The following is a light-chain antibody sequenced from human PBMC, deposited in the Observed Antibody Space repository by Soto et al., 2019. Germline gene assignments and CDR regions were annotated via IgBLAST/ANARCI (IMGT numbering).Light chain of an antibody. CDR1: SSDVGGSNF. Sequence: QSALTQPPSASGSPGQSVTISCTGTSSDVGGSNFVSWYQQHPGKAPKLIIHDVNRRPSGVPDRFTGSKSGNTASLTVSGLQAEDEADYYCNSHAGANYAFVFGSGTKVTVL. V-gene: IGLV2-8*01. CDR2: DVN. CDR3: NSHAGANYAFV. J-gene: IGLJ1*01.